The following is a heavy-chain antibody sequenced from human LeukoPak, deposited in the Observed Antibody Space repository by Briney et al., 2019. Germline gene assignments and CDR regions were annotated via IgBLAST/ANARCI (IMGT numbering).Heavy chain of an antibody. CDR2: IRNDGNYK. V-gene: IGHV3-30*02. CDR3: ARAIRL. Sequence: GGSLRLSCAASGFTFSIYAIHWVRQAPGKGLEWVAFIRNDGNYKSYADSVKGRFTISRDNAKNSVYLQMNSLRAEDTGIYYCARAIRLWGQGTLVTVSS. D-gene: IGHD1-1*01. J-gene: IGHJ4*02. CDR1: GFTFSIYA.